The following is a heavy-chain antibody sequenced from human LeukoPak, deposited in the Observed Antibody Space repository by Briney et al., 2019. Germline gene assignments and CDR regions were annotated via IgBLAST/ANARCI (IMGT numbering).Heavy chain of an antibody. CDR3: ARRPSFMITFGGVIANDY. Sequence: PSETLSLTCTVSGGSISSSSYYWGWIRQPPGKGLEWIGSIYYSGSTYYNPSLKSRVTISVDTSKSQFSLKLSSVTAADTAVYYCARRPSFMITFGGVIANDYWGQGTLVTVSS. V-gene: IGHV4-39*01. D-gene: IGHD3-16*02. CDR1: GGSISSSSYY. CDR2: IYYSGST. J-gene: IGHJ4*02.